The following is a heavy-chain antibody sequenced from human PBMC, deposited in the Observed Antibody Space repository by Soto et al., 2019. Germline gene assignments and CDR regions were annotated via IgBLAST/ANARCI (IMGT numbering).Heavy chain of an antibody. J-gene: IGHJ4*02. V-gene: IGHV1-46*01. D-gene: IGHD2-2*01. CDR2: INPSGGST. CDR1: GNTFTSSY. Sequence: QVQLVQPGAEVKKPGAPVKVSCKASGNTFTSSYMHWFRQAPGQGLEWRGIINPSGGSTSYAQKFQGRVTMTRDTSTSTVYMELSSLRSEDTAVYYCARAPPVPAANYYFDYWGQGTLVTVSS. CDR3: ARAPPVPAANYYFDY.